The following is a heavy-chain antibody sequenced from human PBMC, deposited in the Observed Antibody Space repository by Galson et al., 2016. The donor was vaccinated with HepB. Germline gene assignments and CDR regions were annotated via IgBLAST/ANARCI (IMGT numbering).Heavy chain of an antibody. CDR1: GYTFTYYG. CDR3: ALRSDSYNPVFDY. D-gene: IGHD3-10*01. V-gene: IGHV1-18*04. CDR2: INPYNGET. J-gene: IGHJ4*02. Sequence: SVKVSCKASGYTFTYYGISWVRQAPGQGLEWMGWINPYNGETNYTQTLQDRVTLATDTSTSTAYMELKSLRYDDTAVYYCALRSDSYNPVFDYWGQGTLVSVSS.